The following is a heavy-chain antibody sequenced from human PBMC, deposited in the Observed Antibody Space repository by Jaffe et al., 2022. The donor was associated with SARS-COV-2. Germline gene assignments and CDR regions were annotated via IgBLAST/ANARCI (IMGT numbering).Heavy chain of an antibody. J-gene: IGHJ6*02. D-gene: IGHD6-6*01. Sequence: QVQLVESGGGVVQPGRSLRLSCAASGFTFSSYAMHWVRQAPGKGLEWVAVISYDGSNKYYADSVKGRFTISRDNSKNTLYLQMNSLRAEDTAVYYCARSIAPNGPYYYYYGMDVWGQGTTVTVSS. CDR2: ISYDGSNK. V-gene: IGHV3-30-3*01. CDR3: ARSIAPNGPYYYYYGMDV. CDR1: GFTFSSYA.